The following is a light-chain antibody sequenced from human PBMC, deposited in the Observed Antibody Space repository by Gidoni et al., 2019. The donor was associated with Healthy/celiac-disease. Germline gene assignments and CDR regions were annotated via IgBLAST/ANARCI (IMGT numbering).Light chain of an antibody. CDR1: QNIRSN. Sequence: ELVLTQSPATLSVSPGERATLSCRASQNIRSNLAWYQQKRGQAPRLLIYGASTRATGIPARFSGSGSGTEFTLTISSLQSEDFAVYYCQQYNDWPPYTFGQGTKLEIK. CDR2: GAS. V-gene: IGKV3D-15*01. CDR3: QQYNDWPPYT. J-gene: IGKJ2*01.